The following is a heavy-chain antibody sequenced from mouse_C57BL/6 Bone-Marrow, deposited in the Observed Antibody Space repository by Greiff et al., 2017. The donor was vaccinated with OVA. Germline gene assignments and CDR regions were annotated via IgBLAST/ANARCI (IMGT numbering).Heavy chain of an antibody. CDR2: IDPNSGGT. V-gene: IGHV1-72*01. D-gene: IGHD1-3*01. CDR3: ARDEVRAWFAY. CDR1: GYTFTSYW. J-gene: IGHJ3*01. Sequence: VQLQQPGAELVKPGASVKLSCKASGYTFTSYWMHWVQPRPGRGLEWLGRIDPNSGGTKYHEKFQSTATLTVDKPSSTAYMQLSGLTSEDSAVYYCARDEVRAWFAYWGQGTLVTVSA.